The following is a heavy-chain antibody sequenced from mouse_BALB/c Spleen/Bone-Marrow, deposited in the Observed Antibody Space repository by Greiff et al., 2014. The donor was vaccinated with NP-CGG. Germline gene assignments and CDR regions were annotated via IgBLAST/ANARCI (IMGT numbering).Heavy chain of an antibody. D-gene: IGHD4-1*01. Sequence: EVQLQQSGAELVKPGASVKLSCKASGFNIKDTYMHWVKQRPEQGLEWIGRIDPANGNTKYDPKFQGKATITADTSSNTAYLQLSSLTSEDTAVYYCARWENYAMDYWGQGTSVTVSS. J-gene: IGHJ4*01. V-gene: IGHV14-3*02. CDR2: IDPANGNT. CDR3: ARWENYAMDY. CDR1: GFNIKDTY.